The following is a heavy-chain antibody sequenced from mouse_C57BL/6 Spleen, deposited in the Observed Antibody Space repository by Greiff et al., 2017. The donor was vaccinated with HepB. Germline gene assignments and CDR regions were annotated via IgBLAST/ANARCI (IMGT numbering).Heavy chain of an antibody. Sequence: DVMLVESGGGLVKPGGSLKLSCAASGFTFSSYAMSWVRQTPEKRLEWVATISDGGSYTYYPDNVKGRFTISRDNAKNNLYLQMSHLKSEDTAMYYCARDGYDAVFDYWGQGTTLTVSS. CDR2: ISDGGSYT. V-gene: IGHV5-4*01. J-gene: IGHJ2*01. D-gene: IGHD2-2*01. CDR3: ARDGYDAVFDY. CDR1: GFTFSSYA.